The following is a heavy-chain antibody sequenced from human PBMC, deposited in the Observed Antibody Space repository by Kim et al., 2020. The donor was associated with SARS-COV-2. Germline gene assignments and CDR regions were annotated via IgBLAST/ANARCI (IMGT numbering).Heavy chain of an antibody. CDR3: ARRVSCECVWFDP. D-gene: IGHD2-8*01. Sequence: SETLSLTCTVSGGSVGSGSYFWSRIRQPPGKGLEWIGYIYYSGSTNYNPSLKSRVTISVDTPKNQFSLKLSSVTAADTAVYYCARRVSCECVWFDPWGQGTLVTVSS. CDR1: GGSVGSGSYF. CDR2: IYYSGST. J-gene: IGHJ5*02. V-gene: IGHV4-61*01.